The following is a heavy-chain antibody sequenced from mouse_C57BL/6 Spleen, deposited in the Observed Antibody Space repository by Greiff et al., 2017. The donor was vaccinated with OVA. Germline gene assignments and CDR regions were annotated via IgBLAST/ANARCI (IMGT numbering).Heavy chain of an antibody. D-gene: IGHD1-3*01. J-gene: IGHJ3*01. CDR2: ILPGGGST. CDR3: ASRGKDSWFSY. CDR1: GYSFTGYW. Sequence: QVQLQQSGAELMKPGASVKLSCKATGYSFTGYWVRWVKQRPGHGLEWLGEILPGGGSTNYTAQFKGKATFTADTSFYTPNMQLSSLTTEDSAIYYCASRGKDSWFSYWGQGPLVTVSA. V-gene: IGHV1-9*01.